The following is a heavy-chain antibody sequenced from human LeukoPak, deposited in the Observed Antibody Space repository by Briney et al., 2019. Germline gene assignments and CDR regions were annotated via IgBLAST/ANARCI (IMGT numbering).Heavy chain of an antibody. CDR2: ISYDGSNK. V-gene: IGHV3-30*18. J-gene: IGHJ4*02. Sequence: PGRSLRLSCAASGFTFSSYGMHWVRQAPGKGLEWVAVISYDGSNKYYADSVKGRFTISRDNSKNTLYLQMNSLRAEDTAVYYCAKIRSPHYYGSGSYFDYWGQGTLVTVSS. CDR3: AKIRSPHYYGSGSYFDY. D-gene: IGHD3-10*01. CDR1: GFTFSSYG.